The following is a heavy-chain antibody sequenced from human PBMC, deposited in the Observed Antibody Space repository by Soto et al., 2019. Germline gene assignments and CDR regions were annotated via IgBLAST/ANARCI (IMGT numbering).Heavy chain of an antibody. V-gene: IGHV5-51*01. Sequence: GESLKISCKGSGYSFTSYWIGWVRQMPGKGLEWMGIIYPGDSDTRYSPSFQGQVTISADKSISTAYLQWSSLKASDTAMYYCARHLVSSSWYDRGAFDIWGQGTMVTVSS. J-gene: IGHJ3*02. CDR1: GYSFTSYW. CDR2: IYPGDSDT. CDR3: ARHLVSSSWYDRGAFDI. D-gene: IGHD6-13*01.